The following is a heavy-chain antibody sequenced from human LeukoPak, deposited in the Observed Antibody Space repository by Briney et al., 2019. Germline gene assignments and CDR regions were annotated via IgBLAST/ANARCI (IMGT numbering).Heavy chain of an antibody. D-gene: IGHD4-11*01. CDR2: ISYDGSNK. J-gene: IGHJ4*02. CDR1: GFTFSSYA. Sequence: PGGSLRLSCAASGFTFSSYAMHWVRQAPGKGLEWVAVISYDGSNKYYADSVKGRFTISRDNYKNTLYQQMNSMTAETTAVYYCASDGTTETTDGPCDYWGQGTLVTVSS. CDR3: ASDGTTETTDGPCDY. V-gene: IGHV3-30-3*01.